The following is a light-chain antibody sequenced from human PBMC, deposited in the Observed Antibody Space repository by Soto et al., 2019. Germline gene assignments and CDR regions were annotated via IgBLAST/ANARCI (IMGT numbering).Light chain of an antibody. CDR2: GTS. V-gene: IGKV1-27*01. CDR3: QKYNSAPFT. Sequence: DIQMTQSPSSLSASVGDRVTITCRASQDISSYLAWYQQRPGKVPSVLIFGTSTLQSGVPVRFSGSGSGTDFTLTISTFQPEDVATYYCQKYNSAPFTFGPGTKVDIK. CDR1: QDISSY. J-gene: IGKJ3*01.